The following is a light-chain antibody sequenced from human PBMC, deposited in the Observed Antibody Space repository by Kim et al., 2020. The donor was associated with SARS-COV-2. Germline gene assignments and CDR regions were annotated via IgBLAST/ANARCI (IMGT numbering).Light chain of an antibody. J-gene: IGLJ1*01. Sequence: KPVTLSCTRSRGSIASKYVQWYQQRPGSAPTTVIYENHQRPSGVPDRFSGSIDRSSNSASLRISGLKTEDEADYYCQCFDSSNHYVFGTGTKVTVL. V-gene: IGLV6-57*03. CDR2: ENH. CDR3: QCFDSSNHYV. CDR1: RGSIASKY.